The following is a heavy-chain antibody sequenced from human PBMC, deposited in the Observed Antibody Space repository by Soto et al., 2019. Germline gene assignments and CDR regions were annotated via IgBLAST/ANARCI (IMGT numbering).Heavy chain of an antibody. V-gene: IGHV3-15*01. CDR3: TTDYMDV. J-gene: IGHJ6*03. CDR2: IKSKTDGGTT. Sequence: GGSLRLSCAASGFTFSNAWMSWVRQAPGKGLEWVGRIKSKTDGGTTDYAAPVKGGTTDYAAPVEGKFTISRDDSKNTLYLQINILKIEDTAVYYCTTDYMDVWGKGTTVTVSS. CDR1: GFTFSNAW.